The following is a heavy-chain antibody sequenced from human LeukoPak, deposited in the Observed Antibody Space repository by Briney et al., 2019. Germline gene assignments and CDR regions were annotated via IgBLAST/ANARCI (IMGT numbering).Heavy chain of an antibody. J-gene: IGHJ4*02. CDR1: GGSISSYY. Sequence: SETLSLTCTVSGGSISSYYWSWIRQPPGKGLEWIGYIYYSGSTNYNPSLKSRVTISLDTSKNQFSLKLSSVTAADTAVYYCARDGPYYYGSGSYTVDYWGQGTLVTVSS. V-gene: IGHV4-59*12. CDR3: ARDGPYYYGSGSYTVDY. CDR2: IYYSGST. D-gene: IGHD3-10*01.